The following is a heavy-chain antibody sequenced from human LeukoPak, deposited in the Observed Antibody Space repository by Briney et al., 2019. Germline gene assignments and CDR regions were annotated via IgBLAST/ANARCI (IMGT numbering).Heavy chain of an antibody. CDR3: AKDHYYGSGTSVYFDY. Sequence: GGSLRLSCAASGFTFSSYAMHWVRQAPGKGLEWVSGISWNSGSIGYADSVKGRFTISRDNAKNSLYLQMNSLRAEDTALYYCAKDHYYGSGTSVYFDYWGQGTLVTVSS. J-gene: IGHJ4*02. D-gene: IGHD3-10*01. V-gene: IGHV3-9*01. CDR2: ISWNSGSI. CDR1: GFTFSSYA.